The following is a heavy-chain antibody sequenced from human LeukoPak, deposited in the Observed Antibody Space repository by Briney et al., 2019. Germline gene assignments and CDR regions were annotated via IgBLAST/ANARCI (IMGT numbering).Heavy chain of an antibody. CDR2: IYTSGST. J-gene: IGHJ3*02. CDR3: ARHWRGTIVVVPASAFDI. CDR1: GGSISSYY. V-gene: IGHV4-4*09. D-gene: IGHD2-2*01. Sequence: SETLSLTCTVSGGSISSYYWSWIRQPPGKGLEWIGYIYTSGSTNYNPSLKSRVTISVDTSKNQFSLKLSSVTAADTAVYYCARHWRGTIVVVPASAFDIWSQGTTVTVSS.